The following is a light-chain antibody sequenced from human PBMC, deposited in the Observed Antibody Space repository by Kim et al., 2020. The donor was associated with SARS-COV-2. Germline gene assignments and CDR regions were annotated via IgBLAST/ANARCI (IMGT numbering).Light chain of an antibody. V-gene: IGLV2-23*02. CDR3: CSYAGSSTGV. J-gene: IGLJ3*02. CDR2: EVS. CDR1: TSAVGCYNL. Sequence: GQSHTIACTGPTSAVGCYNLVSWDHQHTGTAPKLMFYEVSQRPSGVSNRVSGSKSGNTASLTISGPQAEDEADYYCCSYAGSSTGVFGGGTKLTVL.